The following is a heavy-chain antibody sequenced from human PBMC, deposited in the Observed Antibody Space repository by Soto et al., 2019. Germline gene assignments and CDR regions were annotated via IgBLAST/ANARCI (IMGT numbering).Heavy chain of an antibody. Sequence: QVQLQESGPGLVKPSGTLSLTCAVSGGSISSSNWWSWVRQPPGKGLEWIGEIYHSGSTNYNPSLKSRVTIAVDKSKNQFSLKLSSVTAADTAVYYCARAHRIGYCSGGSCYEGWWFDPWGQGTLVTVSS. D-gene: IGHD2-15*01. V-gene: IGHV4-4*02. CDR1: GGSISSSNW. CDR3: ARAHRIGYCSGGSCYEGWWFDP. J-gene: IGHJ5*02. CDR2: IYHSGST.